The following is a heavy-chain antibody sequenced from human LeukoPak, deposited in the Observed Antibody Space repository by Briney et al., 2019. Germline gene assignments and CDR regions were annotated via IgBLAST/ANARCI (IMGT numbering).Heavy chain of an antibody. CDR3: SREWGNGNDLRPDS. CDR1: GFTFREFA. CDR2: IRSSVYGGTP. V-gene: IGHV3-49*03. D-gene: IGHD1-1*01. Sequence: GGSLRLSCTSSGFTFREFAVSWFRQAPGKGLEWIGFIRSSVYGGTPKAAASVKGRFIFSRDDSKGVAYLRMNSLKTDDTAVYYCSREWGNGNDLRPDSWGQGTLVTVSS. J-gene: IGHJ4*02.